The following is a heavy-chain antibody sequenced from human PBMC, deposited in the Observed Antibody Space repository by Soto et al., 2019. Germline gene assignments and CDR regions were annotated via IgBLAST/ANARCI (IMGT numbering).Heavy chain of an antibody. CDR3: AGGTGTYGGNSIYYYYGMDV. CDR2: IIPIFGTA. CDR1: GGTFSSYA. J-gene: IGHJ6*02. Sequence: QVQLVQSGAEVKKPGSSVKVSCKASGGTFSSYAISWVRQAPGQGLEWMGGIIPIFGTANYAQKFQDRVTIAADESTSAAYMELSSLRSEDTAVYYCAGGTGTYGGNSIYYYYGMDVWGQGTTVTVSS. D-gene: IGHD2-21*02. V-gene: IGHV1-69*12.